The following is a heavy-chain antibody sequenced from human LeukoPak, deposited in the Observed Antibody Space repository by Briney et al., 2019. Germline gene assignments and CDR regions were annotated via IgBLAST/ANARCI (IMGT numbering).Heavy chain of an antibody. CDR2: INPSGDST. CDR3: ARAEWSTSCSYDAFDI. V-gene: IGHV1-46*03. CDR1: GYTFTSYY. Sequence: ASVKVSCKASGYTFTSYYMHWVRQAPGQGLEWMGIINPSGDSTSYAQKSQGRVTMTRDTSTSTVYMELSSLRSEDTAVYYCARAEWSTSCSYDAFDIWGQGTMVTVSS. J-gene: IGHJ3*02. D-gene: IGHD2-2*01.